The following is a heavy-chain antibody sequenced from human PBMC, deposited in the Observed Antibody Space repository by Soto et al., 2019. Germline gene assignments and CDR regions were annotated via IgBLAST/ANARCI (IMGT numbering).Heavy chain of an antibody. CDR1: GYTFTSYA. V-gene: IGHV1-3*01. D-gene: IGHD5-12*01. J-gene: IGHJ4*02. CDR3: AQGGDSGYDSDYIDY. Sequence: ASVKVSCKASGYTFTSYAIHWVRQAPGQRLEWMGWINAGNGNTKYSQKFQGRVTITRDTSASTAYMELSSLRSEDTAVYYCAQGGDSGYDSDYIDYRGQGTLVTVSS. CDR2: INAGNGNT.